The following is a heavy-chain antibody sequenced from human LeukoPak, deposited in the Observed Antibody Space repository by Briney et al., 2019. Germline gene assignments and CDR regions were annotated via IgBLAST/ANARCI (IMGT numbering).Heavy chain of an antibody. Sequence: GASVKVSCKASGGTFSSYAISWVRQAPGQGLEWMGRIIPILGIANYAQKFQGRVTITADKSTSTAYMELSSLRSDDTAVYYCARGVPAAAGAFDIWGQGTMVTVSS. V-gene: IGHV1-69*04. CDR3: ARGVPAAAGAFDI. D-gene: IGHD2-2*01. CDR2: IIPILGIA. CDR1: GGTFSSYA. J-gene: IGHJ3*02.